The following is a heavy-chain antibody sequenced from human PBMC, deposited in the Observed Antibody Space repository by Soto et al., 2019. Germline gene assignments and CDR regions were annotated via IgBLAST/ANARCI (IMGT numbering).Heavy chain of an antibody. J-gene: IGHJ5*02. V-gene: IGHV1-8*01. D-gene: IGHD1-20*01. Sequence: QVQLVQSGAEVKKPGAPVKVSCKASGYSFSDYDINWVRQATGQGPEWMGWMNPNSGNTGYAQKFQGRVTMTRNTSINTAYMELSSLGSEDTAVYYCARDNRYNWNDEGWFDPWGQGTLVTVSS. CDR2: MNPNSGNT. CDR3: ARDNRYNWNDEGWFDP. CDR1: GYSFSDYD.